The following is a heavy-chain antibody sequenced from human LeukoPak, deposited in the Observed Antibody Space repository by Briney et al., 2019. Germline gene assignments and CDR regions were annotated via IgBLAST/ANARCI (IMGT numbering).Heavy chain of an antibody. CDR1: AFAFSSHG. CDR2: IWSDGSNK. D-gene: IGHD2/OR15-2a*01. Sequence: GGSLRLSCPASAFAFSSHGMQWVRQAPGKGLEWVAVIWSDGSNKYYAESVEGRFTISRDNSKNTLYLEMNSLRAEDTAVYYCATWDVSSTLNWGQRTLVTVSS. J-gene: IGHJ4*02. V-gene: IGHV3-33*01. CDR3: ATWDVSSTLN.